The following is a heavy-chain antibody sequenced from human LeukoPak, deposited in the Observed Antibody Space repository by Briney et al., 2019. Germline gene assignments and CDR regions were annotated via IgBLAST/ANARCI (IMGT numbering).Heavy chain of an antibody. CDR2: ISGSGGST. V-gene: IGHV3-23*01. J-gene: IGHJ4*02. Sequence: GGSLRLSCATSGFTFSSYAMSWVRQAPGKGLEWVSAISGSGGSTYYADSVKGRFTISRDNSKNTLYLQMNSLRAEDTALYYCAKATSYGSGSYEDYWGQGTLVTVSS. D-gene: IGHD3-10*01. CDR3: AKATSYGSGSYEDY. CDR1: GFTFSSYA.